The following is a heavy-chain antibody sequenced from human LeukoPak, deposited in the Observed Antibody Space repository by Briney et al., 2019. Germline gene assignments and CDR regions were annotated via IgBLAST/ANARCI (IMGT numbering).Heavy chain of an antibody. D-gene: IGHD3-22*01. J-gene: IGHJ4*02. CDR2: IYYSGST. CDR1: GGSISSYY. V-gene: IGHV4-59*01. Sequence: KPSETLSLTCTVSGGSISSYYWSWIRQPPGKGLEWIGYIYYSGSTNYNPSLKSRVTISVDTSKNQLSLKLSSVTAADTAVYYCARKTGDYYDSSGSFDYWGQGTLVTVSS. CDR3: ARKTGDYYDSSGSFDY.